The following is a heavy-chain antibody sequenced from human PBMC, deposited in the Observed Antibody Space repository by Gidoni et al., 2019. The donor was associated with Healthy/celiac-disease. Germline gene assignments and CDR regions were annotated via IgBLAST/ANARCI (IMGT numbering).Heavy chain of an antibody. Sequence: EVQLVESGGGLVQPGGSLRIRCSASGFTFSSYWMHGVRQAPGKGLVWVSRINSDGSTTSYADSVKGRFTTSRDNAKTTLYLQMNSLRAEDTAVYYCATLAAGGMDVWGQGTTVTVSS. CDR1: GFTFSSYW. CDR2: INSDGSTT. J-gene: IGHJ6*02. V-gene: IGHV3-74*01. D-gene: IGHD6-13*01. CDR3: ATLAAGGMDV.